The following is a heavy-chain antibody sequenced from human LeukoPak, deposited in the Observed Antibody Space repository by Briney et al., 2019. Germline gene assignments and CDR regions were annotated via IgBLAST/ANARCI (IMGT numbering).Heavy chain of an antibody. CDR3: ARENDFGAGSYGMDV. J-gene: IGHJ6*02. CDR2: ISSSSSYI. V-gene: IGHV3-21*04. Sequence: PGGSLRLSCAASGFTFSSYSMNWVRQAPGKGLEWVSSISSSSSYIYYADSVKGRFTISRDNAKNSLYLEINSLRAEDTALYHCARENDFGAGSYGMDVWGQGTMVTVSS. CDR1: GFTFSSYS. D-gene: IGHD3-10*01.